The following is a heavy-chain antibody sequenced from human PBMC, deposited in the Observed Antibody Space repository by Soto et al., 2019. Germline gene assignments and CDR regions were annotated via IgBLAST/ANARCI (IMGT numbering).Heavy chain of an antibody. V-gene: IGHV3-48*01. D-gene: IGHD6-19*01. J-gene: IGHJ4*02. CDR1: GFTFSSDS. Sequence: GGSLSLSCAASGFTFSSDSMKWVSQAPGKGLEWVSYISSSSSTIYYADSVKGRFTISRDNTQNIIYLQMDSLSAEDTAIYYCANCPRKQWLVPPYYFDYWGQGALVTVSS. CDR2: ISSSSSTI. CDR3: ANCPRKQWLVPPYYFDY.